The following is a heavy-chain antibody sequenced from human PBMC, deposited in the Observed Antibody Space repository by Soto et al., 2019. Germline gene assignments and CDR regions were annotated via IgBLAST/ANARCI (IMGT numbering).Heavy chain of an antibody. D-gene: IGHD5-18*01. CDR1: GSPISPYY. V-gene: IGHV4-59*01. CDR3: ARDGYRYPGTFDF. Sequence: LSLTCAVSGSPISPYYWSWIRQAPGKGLEWIGYVYYTGTTNYNPSLKSRVTISIDRSKNQISLDLTSATAADTAVYYCARDGYRYPGTFDFWGPGTMVTVSS. J-gene: IGHJ3*01. CDR2: VYYTGTT.